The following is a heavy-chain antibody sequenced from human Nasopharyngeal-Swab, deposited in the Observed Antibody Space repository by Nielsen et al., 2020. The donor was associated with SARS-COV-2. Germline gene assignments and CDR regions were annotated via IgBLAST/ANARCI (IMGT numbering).Heavy chain of an antibody. CDR1: GYTFTGYY. D-gene: IGHD3-10*01. CDR2: INPNSGGT. CDR3: ARGVGSGSYYTYWYFDL. Sequence: ASVKVSCKASGYTFTGYYMHWVRQAPGQGLEWMGRINPNSGGTNYAQKFQGRVTMTRDTSISTAYMELGRLRSDDTAVYYCARGVGSGSYYTYWYFDLWGRGTLVTVSS. V-gene: IGHV1-2*06. J-gene: IGHJ2*01.